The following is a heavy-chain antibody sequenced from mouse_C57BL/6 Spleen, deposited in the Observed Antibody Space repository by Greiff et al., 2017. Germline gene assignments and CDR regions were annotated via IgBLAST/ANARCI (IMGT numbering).Heavy chain of an antibody. Sequence: EVKVVESGGGLVQSGRSLRLSCATSGFTFSDFYMEWVRQAPGKGLEWIAASRNKANAYTTEYSASVKGRFIVSRDTSQSILYLQMNALRAEDTAIYYCARDAGYGNFAYWGQGTLVTVSA. CDR3: ARDAGYGNFAY. D-gene: IGHD2-1*01. V-gene: IGHV7-1*01. J-gene: IGHJ3*01. CDR2: SRNKANAYTT. CDR1: GFTFSDFY.